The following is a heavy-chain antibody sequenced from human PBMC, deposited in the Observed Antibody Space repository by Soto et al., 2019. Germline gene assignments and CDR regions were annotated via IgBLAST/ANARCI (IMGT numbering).Heavy chain of an antibody. CDR2: ISYDGGNK. Sequence: PGGSLRLSCAASGFTFSSYGMHWVRQAPGKGLEWVAVISYDGGNKYYADSVKGRFTISRDNSKNTLYLQMNSLRAEDTAVYYCAKTENYTSWSGHFDYWGQGTLVTV. V-gene: IGHV3-30*18. CDR3: AKTENYTSWSGHFDY. J-gene: IGHJ4*02. CDR1: GFTFSSYG. D-gene: IGHD3-3*01.